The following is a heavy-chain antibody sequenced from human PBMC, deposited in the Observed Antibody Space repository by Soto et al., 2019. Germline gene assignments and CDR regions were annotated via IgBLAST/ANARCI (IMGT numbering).Heavy chain of an antibody. Sequence: SVKVSCKASGGTFSSYTINWVRQAPGQGLEWMGRIIPILGIANYAQKFQGRVTITADKSTSTAYMELSSLRSEDTAVYYCARAPPGGRYYYYMDVWGKGTTVTVSS. D-gene: IGHD2-15*01. CDR3: ARAPPGGRYYYYMDV. V-gene: IGHV1-69*02. J-gene: IGHJ6*03. CDR2: IIPILGIA. CDR1: GGTFSSYT.